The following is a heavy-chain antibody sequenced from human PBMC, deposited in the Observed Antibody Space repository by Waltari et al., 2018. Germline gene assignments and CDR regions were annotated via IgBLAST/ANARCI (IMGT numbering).Heavy chain of an antibody. D-gene: IGHD1-26*01. J-gene: IGHJ4*02. V-gene: IGHV3-21*01. CDR1: GFTFSSYS. CDR2: ICSSSSYI. Sequence: EVQLVESGGGLVKPGGSLRLSCAASGFTFSSYSMNWVRQAPGKGLEWVSSICSSSSYIYYADSLKGRFTISRDNAKNSLYLQMNSLRAEDTAVYYCAREHSGSKNWGQGTLVTVSS. CDR3: AREHSGSKN.